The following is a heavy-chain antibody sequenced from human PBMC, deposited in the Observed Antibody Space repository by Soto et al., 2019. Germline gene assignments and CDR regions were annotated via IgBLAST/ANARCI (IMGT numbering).Heavy chain of an antibody. CDR3: VHSPLYCRGGSCLSHFYY. D-gene: IGHD2-15*01. V-gene: IGHV2-5*02. CDR1: AFSFRTSGVG. CDR2: IYWDDDK. J-gene: IGHJ4*02. Sequence: GSGPTIVNPSQTLTVYFSVFAFSFRTSGVGVSWIRQPPGEALEWLALIYWDDDKRYSPSLKTRLTITKDTSKNQVVLTMTNMDPVDTATYYCVHSPLYCRGGSCLSHFYYCCLGTLVTVSS.